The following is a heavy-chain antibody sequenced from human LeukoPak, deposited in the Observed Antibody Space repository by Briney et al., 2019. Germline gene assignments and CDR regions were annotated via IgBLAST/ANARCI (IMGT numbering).Heavy chain of an antibody. CDR1: GFTFSDCY. D-gene: IGHD5-18*01. V-gene: IGHV3-11*01. Sequence: PGGSLRLSCAASGFTFSDCYMSWIRQAPGKGLEWVSYISSSGSTIYYADSVKGRFTISRDNAKNSLYLQMNSLRAEDTAVYYCARIQSDTALALRVDYWGQGTLVTVSS. J-gene: IGHJ4*02. CDR3: ARIQSDTALALRVDY. CDR2: ISSSGSTI.